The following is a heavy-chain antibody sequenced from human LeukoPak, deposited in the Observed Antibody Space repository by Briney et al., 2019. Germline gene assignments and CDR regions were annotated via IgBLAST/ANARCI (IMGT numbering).Heavy chain of an antibody. V-gene: IGHV1-3*01. CDR3: ARDTQYYDFWSGYYRPYFDY. CDR2: INAGNGNT. J-gene: IGHJ4*02. CDR1: GYTFTSYA. Sequence: GASVKVSCKASGYTFTSYAMHWVRQAPGQRLEWMGWINAGNGNTKYSQEFQGRVTMTTDTSTSTAYMELRSLRSDDTAVYYCARDTQYYDFWSGYYRPYFDYWGQGTLVTVSS. D-gene: IGHD3-3*01.